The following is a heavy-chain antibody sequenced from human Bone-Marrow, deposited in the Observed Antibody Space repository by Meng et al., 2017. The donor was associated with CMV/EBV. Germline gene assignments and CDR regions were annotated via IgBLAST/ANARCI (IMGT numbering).Heavy chain of an antibody. CDR2: IKQDGSEK. CDR3: AREAGIAVAGDYFDY. CDR1: GFTFSSYS. Sequence: GGSLRLSCAASGFTFSSYSMNWVRQAPGKGLEWVANIKQDGSEKYYVDSVKGRFTISRDNAKNSLYLQMNSLRAEDTAVYYCAREAGIAVAGDYFDYWGQGTLVTSPQ. V-gene: IGHV3-7*01. J-gene: IGHJ4*02. D-gene: IGHD6-19*01.